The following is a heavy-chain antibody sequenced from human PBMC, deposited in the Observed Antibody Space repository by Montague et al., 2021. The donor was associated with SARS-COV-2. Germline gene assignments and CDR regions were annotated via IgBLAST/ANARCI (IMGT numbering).Heavy chain of an antibody. CDR1: GDSVSSVRVA. D-gene: IGHD2/OR15-2a*01. V-gene: IGHV6-1*01. J-gene: IGHJ4*02. CDR3: ARGCYSSDWL. Sequence: CAISGDSVSSVRVAWKWIRQSPSRGPEWLGRTYFRVKWSYDYAVSVRSRITISADTSKNQFSLQLNSVTPEDTAVYYCARGCYSSDWLWGRGTLVTFS. CDR2: TYFRVKWSY.